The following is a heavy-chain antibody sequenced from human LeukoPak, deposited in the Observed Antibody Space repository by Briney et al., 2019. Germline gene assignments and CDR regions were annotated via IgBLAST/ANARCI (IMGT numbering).Heavy chain of an antibody. D-gene: IGHD4-17*01. J-gene: IGHJ4*02. CDR1: GFTVSSNY. V-gene: IGHV3-53*01. CDR2: IYSGGST. Sequence: PGGSLRLSCVASGFTVSSNYMSWVRQAPGQGLEWVSVIYSGGSTYYADSVKGRFTISRDKSKNTLYLQMNSLRAEDTAVYYCARGSGDVIDYWGQGTLVTVSS. CDR3: ARGSGDVIDY.